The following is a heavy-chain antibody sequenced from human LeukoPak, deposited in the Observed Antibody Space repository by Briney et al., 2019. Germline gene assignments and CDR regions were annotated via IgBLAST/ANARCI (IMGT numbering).Heavy chain of an antibody. V-gene: IGHV3-7*01. J-gene: IGHJ4*02. CDR1: GFTFSSYW. Sequence: TGGSLRLSCAPSGFTFSSYWMSWVRQAPGKGLEWVANIKQDGSEKYYVDSVKGRFTISRDNAKNSLYLQMNSLRAEDTAVYYCARDAGAYCGGDCYSGFDYWGQGTLVTVSS. CDR2: IKQDGSEK. CDR3: ARDAGAYCGGDCYSGFDY. D-gene: IGHD2-21*02.